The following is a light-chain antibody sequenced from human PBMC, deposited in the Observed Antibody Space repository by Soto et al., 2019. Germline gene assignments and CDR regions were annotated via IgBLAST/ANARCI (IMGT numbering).Light chain of an antibody. Sequence: QSALTQPASVSGSPGQSITISCTGTSSDVGAYNFVSWYQQHPGKAPKFIIYEVSNRPSGVSNRFSGSKSGNTASLGISGLQAEDEADYYCTSYTTSSTYVFGTGTKVTVL. CDR2: EVS. CDR1: SSDVGAYNF. CDR3: TSYTTSSTYV. V-gene: IGLV2-14*01. J-gene: IGLJ1*01.